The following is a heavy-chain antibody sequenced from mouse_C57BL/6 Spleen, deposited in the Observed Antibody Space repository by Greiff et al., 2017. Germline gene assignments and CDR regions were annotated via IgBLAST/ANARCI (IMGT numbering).Heavy chain of an antibody. Sequence: VQLQQPGAELVKPGASVKLSCKASGYTFTSYWMHWVKQRPGQGLKWIGMIHPNSGSTNYNEKFKSKATLTVDKSSSTAYMQLSSLTSEDSAVYYCARHYGSSYVNWYFDVWGTGTTVTVSS. J-gene: IGHJ1*03. CDR3: ARHYGSSYVNWYFDV. CDR1: GYTFTSYW. V-gene: IGHV1-64*01. D-gene: IGHD1-1*01. CDR2: IHPNSGST.